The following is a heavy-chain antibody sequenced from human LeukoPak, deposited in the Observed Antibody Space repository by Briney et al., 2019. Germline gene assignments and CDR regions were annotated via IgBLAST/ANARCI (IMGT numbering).Heavy chain of an antibody. V-gene: IGHV4-39*01. D-gene: IGHD4-17*01. J-gene: IGHJ2*01. CDR3: ARLARSTRDYSWHFDL. Sequence: SETLSLTCTVSGGSVSSNNYYWTWLRQPPGMGLQWIGTVLYSGTTYYNPSLKSRATTSVDTSKNQFSLKLSSVTVADMAVYYCARLARSTRDYSWHFDLWGRGTLVTVSS. CDR1: GGSVSSNNYY. CDR2: VLYSGTT.